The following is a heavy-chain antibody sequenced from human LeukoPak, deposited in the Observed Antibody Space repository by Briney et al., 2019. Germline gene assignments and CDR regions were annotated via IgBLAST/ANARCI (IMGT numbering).Heavy chain of an antibody. CDR3: ASGGIVGASPRYYYYMDV. J-gene: IGHJ6*03. V-gene: IGHV4-38-2*02. CDR1: GYSISIGYY. Sequence: SETLSLTCTVSGYSISIGYYWGWIRQPPGKGLEWIGSIYHSGSTYYNPSLKSRVTISVDTSKNQFSLKLSSVTAADTAVYYCASGGIVGASPRYYYYMDVWGKGTTVTVSS. D-gene: IGHD1-26*01. CDR2: IYHSGST.